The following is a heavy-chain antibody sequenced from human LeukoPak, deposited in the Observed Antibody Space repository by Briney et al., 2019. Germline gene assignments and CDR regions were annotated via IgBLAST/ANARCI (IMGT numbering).Heavy chain of an antibody. CDR3: TIEVSTVTFYY. D-gene: IGHD4-17*01. CDR1: GGSVSSYY. Sequence: PSETLSLTCTDSGGSVSSYYWSWIRKTPGIGLWWSGYIYYNRLTSYNPSLTSRVSLPIDTAKNQPTLKLTSMTAADTAVYYCTIEVSTVTFYYCGHGTPVSVSS. CDR2: IYYNRLT. V-gene: IGHV4-59*02. J-gene: IGHJ4*01.